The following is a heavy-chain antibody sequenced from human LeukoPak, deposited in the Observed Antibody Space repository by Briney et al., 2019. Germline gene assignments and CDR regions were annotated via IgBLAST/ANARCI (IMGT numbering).Heavy chain of an antibody. Sequence: GSLRLSCGASGFTFTSYSMHWVRQASGKGLEWVSVISYDGNNKDYADSVKGRFTISRDNAKNSLYLQMNSLRAEDTAVYYCARDLSPYYYGSGFDYWGQGTLVTVSS. J-gene: IGHJ4*02. D-gene: IGHD3-10*01. CDR1: GFTFTSYS. CDR3: ARDLSPYYYGSGFDY. CDR2: ISYDGNNK. V-gene: IGHV3-30-3*01.